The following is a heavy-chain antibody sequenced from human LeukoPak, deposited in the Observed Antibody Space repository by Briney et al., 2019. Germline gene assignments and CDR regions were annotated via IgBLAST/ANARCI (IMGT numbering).Heavy chain of an antibody. J-gene: IGHJ4*02. V-gene: IGHV3-23*01. CDR1: GFTFSPYG. Sequence: PGGSLRLSCVASGFTFSPYGMSWVRQAPGKGLEWVSGISGSGSGIYYADSVKGRFTISRDNSKNTLYLQMNSLRAEDTAVYYCVKGGYYDSSPLDYWGQGTLVTVPS. D-gene: IGHD3-22*01. CDR2: ISGSGSGI. CDR3: VKGGYYDSSPLDY.